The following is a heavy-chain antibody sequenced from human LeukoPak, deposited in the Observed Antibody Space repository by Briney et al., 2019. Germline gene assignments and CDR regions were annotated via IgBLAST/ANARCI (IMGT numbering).Heavy chain of an antibody. J-gene: IGHJ4*02. CDR1: GGSISSGGYY. CDR2: IYYSGST. D-gene: IGHD1-26*01. Sequence: SETLSLTCTVSGGSISSGGYYWSWIRQHPGKGLEWIGYIYYSGSTYYNPSLKSRVTISVDTSKNQFSLKLSSVTAADTAVYYCARALSGSYYPYYFDYWGQGTLVTVSS. CDR3: ARALSGSYYPYYFDY. V-gene: IGHV4-31*03.